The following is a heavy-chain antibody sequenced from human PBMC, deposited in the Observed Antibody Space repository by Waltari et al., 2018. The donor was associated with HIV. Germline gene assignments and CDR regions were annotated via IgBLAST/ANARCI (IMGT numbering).Heavy chain of an antibody. V-gene: IGHV3-30*01. CDR3: ARAVSSGWQYYYGMDV. J-gene: IGHJ6*02. Sequence: QVQLVESGGGVVQPGRSLRLPCAASGFSFSAYALHWVRQPPGKGRQWVALITYDGINEYYAASVKGRFSISRDNSNNTLFLQMNSLRAEDTAVYYCARAVSSGWQYYYGMDVWGQGTTVTVSS. CDR2: ITYDGINE. CDR1: GFSFSAYA. D-gene: IGHD6-19*01.